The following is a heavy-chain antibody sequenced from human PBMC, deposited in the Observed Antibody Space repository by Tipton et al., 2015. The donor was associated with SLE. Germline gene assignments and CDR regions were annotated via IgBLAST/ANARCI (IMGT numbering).Heavy chain of an antibody. CDR1: GGSFSGYS. CDR2: IHQDGNEK. Sequence: LSLTCAVYGGSFSGYSWSWIRQPPGKGLEWVTNIHQDGNEKYYVDSVKGRFTVSRDNAKNSLYLQMNSLRAEDTAIYYCARSLPATTDYFDYWGQGTLVTVSS. J-gene: IGHJ4*02. V-gene: IGHV3-7*01. D-gene: IGHD1-7*01. CDR3: ARSLPATTDYFDY.